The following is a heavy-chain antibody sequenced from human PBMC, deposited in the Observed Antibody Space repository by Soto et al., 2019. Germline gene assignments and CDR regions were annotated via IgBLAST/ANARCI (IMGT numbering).Heavy chain of an antibody. CDR2: ISAYNDNT. J-gene: IGHJ5*02. CDR1: DYTFTSYG. V-gene: IGHV1-18*01. CDR3: ARDTYRDTSGNSYNWFDP. D-gene: IGHD3-22*01. Sequence: ASVKVSCKASDYTFTSYGVSWVRQAPGQGLEWMGWISAYNDNTNYAQKFQGRVTMTTDTSTSTAYMELRSLRSDDTAVYYCARDTYRDTSGNSYNWFDPWGQGALVTVSS.